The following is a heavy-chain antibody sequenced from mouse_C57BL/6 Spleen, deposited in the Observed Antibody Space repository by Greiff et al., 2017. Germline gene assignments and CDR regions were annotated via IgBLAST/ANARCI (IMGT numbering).Heavy chain of an antibody. CDR2: ISSGGDYI. D-gene: IGHD2-12*01. V-gene: IGHV5-9-1*02. Sequence: EVQLQQSGEGLVKPGGSLKLSCAASGFTFSSYAMSWVRQTPEKRLEWVAYISSGGDYIYYADTVKGRFTISRDNARNTLYLQMSSLKSEDTAMHYCTRDKYAIVTYAMDYWGQGTSVTVSS. CDR1: GFTFSSYA. J-gene: IGHJ4*01. CDR3: TRDKYAIVTYAMDY.